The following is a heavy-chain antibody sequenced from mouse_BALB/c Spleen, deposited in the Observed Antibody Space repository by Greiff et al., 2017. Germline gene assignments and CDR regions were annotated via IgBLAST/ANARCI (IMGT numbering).Heavy chain of an antibody. D-gene: IGHD1-1*01. J-gene: IGHJ4*01. CDR2: IDPYNGGT. CDR3: ARTTFSAMDY. Sequence: EVQLVESGPELVKPGASVKVSCKASGYSFTDYNMYWVKQSHGKSLEWIGYIDPYNGGTSYNQKFKGKAKLTAVTSTSTAYMELSSLTNEDSAVYYCARTTFSAMDYWGQGTSVTVSS. CDR1: GYSFTDYN. V-gene: IGHV1S135*01.